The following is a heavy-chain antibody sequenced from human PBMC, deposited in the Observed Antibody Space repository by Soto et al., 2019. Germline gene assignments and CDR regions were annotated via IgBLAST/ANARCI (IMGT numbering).Heavy chain of an antibody. CDR2: ISGSGGST. D-gene: IGHD6-19*01. V-gene: IGHV3-23*01. J-gene: IGHJ4*02. CDR1: GFTFSSYA. CDR3: AKWVHSSGWYEERG. Sequence: GGSLRLSCAASGFTFSSYAMSWVRQAPGKGLEWVSAISGSGGSTYYADSVKGRFTISRDNSKNTLYLQMNSLRAEDTAVYYCAKWVHSSGWYEERGWGQGTLVTVSS.